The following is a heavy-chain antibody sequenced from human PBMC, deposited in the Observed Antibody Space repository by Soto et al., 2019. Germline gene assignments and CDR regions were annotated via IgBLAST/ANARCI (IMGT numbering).Heavy chain of an antibody. CDR2: INHSGST. D-gene: IGHD2-8*02. J-gene: IGHJ4*02. Sequence: QVQLQQWGAGLLKPSETLSLTCAVYGGSFSGYYWTWIRQPPGTGLEWIGEINHSGSTNYNPSLKSRVTISVDTSKNQFSLKLPSVTAAASAVYYCASDKITGLFDYWGQGTLVTVSS. CDR1: GGSFSGYY. CDR3: ASDKITGLFDY. V-gene: IGHV4-34*01.